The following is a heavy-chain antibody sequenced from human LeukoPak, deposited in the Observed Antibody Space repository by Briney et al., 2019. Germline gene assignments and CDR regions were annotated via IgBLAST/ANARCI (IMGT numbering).Heavy chain of an antibody. Sequence: GESLKISCTASGFTFGDYAMSWVRQAPGKGLEWVGFIRSKAYGATTEYAASVKGRFTISRDDSKSIAYLQMNSLRTEDTAVYYCTRAPYGGNSLATYWGQGTLVTVSS. CDR2: IRSKAYGATT. V-gene: IGHV3-49*04. CDR1: GFTFGDYA. D-gene: IGHD4-23*01. CDR3: TRAPYGGNSLATY. J-gene: IGHJ4*02.